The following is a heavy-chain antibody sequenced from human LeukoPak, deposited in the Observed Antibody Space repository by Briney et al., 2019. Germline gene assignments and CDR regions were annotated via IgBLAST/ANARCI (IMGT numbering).Heavy chain of an antibody. J-gene: IGHJ6*03. CDR1: GGSLSGYY. V-gene: IGHV4-34*01. CDR3: ARGGGLQWRGGFRRRYSYYYMDV. CDR2: INDSGST. Sequence: KTSETLSLTCDVYGGSLSGYYWIWIRQSPGTGLEWIGEINDSGSTNYNPSLKSRVTISLDTSKSQLTLKVTSVTAADTAVYFCARGGGLQWRGGFRRRYSYYYMDVWGKGTTVTVSS. D-gene: IGHD6-19*01.